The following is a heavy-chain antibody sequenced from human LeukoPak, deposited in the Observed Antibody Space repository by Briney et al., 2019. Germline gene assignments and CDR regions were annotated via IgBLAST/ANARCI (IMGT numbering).Heavy chain of an antibody. CDR2: INPNSGGT. J-gene: IGHJ4*02. CDR3: ARDLLGLAGDGDY. D-gene: IGHD6-19*01. V-gene: IGHV1-2*02. Sequence: GASVKVSCKASGYTFAGYYMHWVRQAPGQGLEWMGWINPNSGGTNYAQKFQGRVTMTRDTSISTAYMELSRLRSDDTAVYYCARDLLGLAGDGDYWGQGTLVTVSS. CDR1: GYTFAGYY.